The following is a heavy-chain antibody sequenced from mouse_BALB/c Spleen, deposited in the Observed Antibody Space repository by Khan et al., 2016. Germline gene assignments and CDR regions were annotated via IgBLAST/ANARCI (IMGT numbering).Heavy chain of an antibody. Sequence: VQLQQSGPELVKPGASVKISCKASGYSFTDYIMLWVKQSHGKSLEWIGNINPYYGSTSYNLKFKGKSTLTVDKSSSTAYMQLNSLTSEDSAVYYCARWYYGRSYVGYFDYWGQGTTLTVSS. J-gene: IGHJ2*01. V-gene: IGHV1-39*01. CDR1: GYSFTDYI. CDR2: INPYYGST. CDR3: ARWYYGRSYVGYFDY. D-gene: IGHD1-1*01.